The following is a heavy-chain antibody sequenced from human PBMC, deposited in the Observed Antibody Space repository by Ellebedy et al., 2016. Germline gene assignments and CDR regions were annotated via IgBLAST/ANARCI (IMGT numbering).Heavy chain of an antibody. V-gene: IGHV3-7*01. CDR1: GFSFSDYW. CDR2: INKDGTQT. Sequence: GGSLRLSXVVSGFSFSDYWMSWVRQAPGKGLEWVAMINKDGTQTYFMDSVKGRFSMSRDSAKNSLYLQMDSLRAEDAAVYFCARDPDKTPGPGLDYWGQGTMVTVSS. D-gene: IGHD1-14*01. CDR3: ARDPDKTPGPGLDY. J-gene: IGHJ4*02.